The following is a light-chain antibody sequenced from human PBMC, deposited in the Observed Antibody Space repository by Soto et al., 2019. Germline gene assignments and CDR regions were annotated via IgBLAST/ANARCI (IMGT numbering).Light chain of an antibody. CDR3: SSYTSGSTRVV. V-gene: IGLV2-14*01. Sequence: QSALTQPPSASGSPGQSVTLSCTGTSSDVGSYTYVSWYQQHPGKAPKLMIYEVSNRPSGVSNRFSGSKSGNMASLTISGLQAEDEADYYCSSYTSGSTRVVFGGGTKLTVL. J-gene: IGLJ2*01. CDR2: EVS. CDR1: SSDVGSYTY.